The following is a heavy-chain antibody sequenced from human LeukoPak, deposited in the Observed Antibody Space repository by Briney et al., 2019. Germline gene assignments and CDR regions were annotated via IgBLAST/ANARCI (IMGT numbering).Heavy chain of an antibody. D-gene: IGHD3-10*01. J-gene: IGHJ6*03. CDR1: GGSISSSSYY. CDR2: IYYSGST. CDR3: ARPSSSGSTYYYYYMDV. V-gene: IGHV4-39*01. Sequence: SETLSHTCTVSGGSISSSSYYWGWIRQPPGKGLEWIGSIYYSGSTYYNPSLKSRVTISVDTSKNQFSLKLSSVTAADTAVYYCARPSSSGSTYYYYYMDVWGKGTTVTVSS.